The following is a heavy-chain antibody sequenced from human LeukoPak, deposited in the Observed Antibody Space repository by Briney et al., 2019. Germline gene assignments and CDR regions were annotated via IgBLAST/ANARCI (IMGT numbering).Heavy chain of an antibody. D-gene: IGHD6-19*01. CDR3: ARPMDSSGWPLDY. J-gene: IGHJ4*02. V-gene: IGHV5-51*01. CDR2: IYPGDSDT. Sequence: GGSLKISCKGSGYSFTSYWIGWVRQMPGKGLEWMGIIYPGDSDTGYSPSFQGQVTISADKSISTAYLQWSSLKASDTAMYYCARPMDSSGWPLDYWGQGTLVTASS. CDR1: GYSFTSYW.